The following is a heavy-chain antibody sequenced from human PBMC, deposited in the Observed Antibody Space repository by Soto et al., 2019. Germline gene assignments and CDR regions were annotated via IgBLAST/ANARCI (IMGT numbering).Heavy chain of an antibody. V-gene: IGHV1-46*01. CDR3: ARDSGSYPYYYYGMDV. CDR1: GYTSTSYY. J-gene: IGHJ6*02. CDR2: INPSGGST. Sequence: QVQLVQSGAEVKKPGASVKVSCKASGYTSTSYYMHWVRQAPGQGLEWMGIINPSGGSTSYTQKFQGRVTMTRDTSTSTVYMELSSLRSEDTAVYYCARDSGSYPYYYYGMDVWGQGTTVTVSS. D-gene: IGHD3-10*01.